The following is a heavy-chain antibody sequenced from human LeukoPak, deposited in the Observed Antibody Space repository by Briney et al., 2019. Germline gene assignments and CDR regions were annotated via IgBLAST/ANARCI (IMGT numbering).Heavy chain of an antibody. J-gene: IGHJ3*02. CDR1: GFSLSTSGMC. V-gene: IGHV2-70*01. D-gene: IGHD2-21*02. CDR3: ARTDRGGDFQKAFDI. CDR2: IDWDDDK. Sequence: SGPALVKPTQTLTLTCTFSGFSLSTSGMCVSWIRQPPGKALEWLAFIDWDDDKYYSTSLKTRLTISKDTSKNQVVLTMTNMDPVDTATYYCARTDRGGDFQKAFDIWGQGTMVTVSS.